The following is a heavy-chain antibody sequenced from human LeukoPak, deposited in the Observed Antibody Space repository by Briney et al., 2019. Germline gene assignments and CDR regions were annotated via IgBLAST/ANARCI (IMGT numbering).Heavy chain of an antibody. V-gene: IGHV4-39*07. Sequence: SETLSLACTVSGGSISSSSYYWGWIRQPPGKGLEWIGSIYYSGSTYYNPSLKSRVTISVDTSKNQFSLKLSSVTAADTAVYYCARDGGTMVRGVSEYGMDVWGQGTTVTVSS. J-gene: IGHJ6*02. CDR1: GGSISSSSYY. CDR2: IYYSGST. CDR3: ARDGGTMVRGVSEYGMDV. D-gene: IGHD3-10*01.